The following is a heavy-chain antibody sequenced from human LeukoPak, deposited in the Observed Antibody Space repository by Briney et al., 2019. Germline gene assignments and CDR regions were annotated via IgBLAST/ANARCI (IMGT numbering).Heavy chain of an antibody. V-gene: IGHV4-59*01. D-gene: IGHD3-22*01. J-gene: IGHJ4*02. CDR1: GGSISSYY. CDR3: ARSDGYYYDSSGYYYDY. CDR2: IYYSGST. Sequence: SGALSLTCAVSGGSISSYYWSWIRQPPGKGLEWIGYIYYSGSTNYNPSLKSRVTISVDTSKNQFSLKLSSVTAADTAVYYCARSDGYYYDSSGYYYDYWGQGTLVTVSS.